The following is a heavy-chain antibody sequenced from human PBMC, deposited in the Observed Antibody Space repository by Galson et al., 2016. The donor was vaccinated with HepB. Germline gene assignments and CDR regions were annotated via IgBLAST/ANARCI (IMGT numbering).Heavy chain of an antibody. Sequence: TLSLTCTVSGGSISSGGYYWNWIRQHPGKGLEWVGYIYLSGSTYYNPSLRSRVIISVDTSKNQFSLKLSSVTAADTAVYSCARATTVTTLVYWGQGTLVTASS. J-gene: IGHJ4*02. D-gene: IGHD4-17*01. CDR2: IYLSGST. CDR1: GGSISSGGYY. V-gene: IGHV4-31*03. CDR3: ARATTVTTLVY.